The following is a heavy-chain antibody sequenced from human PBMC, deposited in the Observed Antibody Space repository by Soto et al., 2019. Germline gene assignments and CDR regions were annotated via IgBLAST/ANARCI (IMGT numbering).Heavy chain of an antibody. V-gene: IGHV4-59*02. CDR3: ARSPVLRYFDWLLGAFDI. CDR2: IYYSGST. J-gene: IGHJ3*02. CDR1: GGSVSSYY. Sequence: TLSLTCTVSGGSVSSYYRSWIRQPPGKGLEWIGYIYYSGSTNYNPSLKSRVTISVDTSKNQFSLKLSSVTAADTAVYYCARSPVLRYFDWLLGAFDIWGQGTMVTVSS. D-gene: IGHD3-9*01.